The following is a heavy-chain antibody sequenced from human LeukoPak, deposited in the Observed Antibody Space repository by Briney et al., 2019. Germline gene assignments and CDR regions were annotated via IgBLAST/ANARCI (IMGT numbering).Heavy chain of an antibody. Sequence: GSLRLSCAASGFTFSSYAMSWVRQAPGKGLEWVSAISGSGGSTYYADSVKGRFTISRDNSRNTLYLQMNGLRAEDTAVYYCANLYGSGSYYNVMARGFDYWGQGTLVTVSS. V-gene: IGHV3-23*01. J-gene: IGHJ4*02. D-gene: IGHD3-10*01. CDR3: ANLYGSGSYYNVMARGFDY. CDR2: ISGSGGST. CDR1: GFTFSSYA.